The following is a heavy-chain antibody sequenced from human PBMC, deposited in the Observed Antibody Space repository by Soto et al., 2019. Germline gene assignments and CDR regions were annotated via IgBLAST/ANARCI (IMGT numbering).Heavy chain of an antibody. CDR3: ARRGVVGDYYDSSGYYWRPFDY. CDR1: GGTFSSYA. D-gene: IGHD3-22*01. CDR2: IIPIFGTA. Sequence: SVKVSCKASGGTFSSYAISWVRQAPGQGLEWMGGIIPIFGTANYAQKFQGRVTITADESTSTAYMELSSLRSEDTAVYYCARRGVVGDYYDSSGYYWRPFDYWGQGTLVTVSS. J-gene: IGHJ4*02. V-gene: IGHV1-69*13.